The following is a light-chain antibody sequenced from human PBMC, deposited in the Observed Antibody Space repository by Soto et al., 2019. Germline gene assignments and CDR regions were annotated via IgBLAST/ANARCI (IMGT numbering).Light chain of an antibody. CDR2: GAS. CDR1: QSVSSNF. J-gene: IGKJ5*01. V-gene: IGKV3-20*01. CDR3: QQYGTSLMT. Sequence: EIVLTQSPGTLSLSPGEGATLSCMASQSVSSNFLAWYQQKPGQAPRLLIYGASSRATGIPDRFSGSGSGTDFTLTISRLEPEDFAVYYCQQYGTSLMTFGQGTRLE.